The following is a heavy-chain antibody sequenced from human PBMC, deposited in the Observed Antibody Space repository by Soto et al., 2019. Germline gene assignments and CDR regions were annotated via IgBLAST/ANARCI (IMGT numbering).Heavy chain of an antibody. D-gene: IGHD5-18*01. Sequence: SETLSLTCGVSGGTVASSHWWSWVRQSPGGGLEWIGNVYHTGDTNFNPSLQSRVTISVDKSNNQFSLRLNSLTAADTAVYFCARGPAWILTYYGMDVWGQGTTVTVSS. V-gene: IGHV4-4*02. J-gene: IGHJ6*02. CDR2: VYHTGDT. CDR3: ARGPAWILTYYGMDV. CDR1: GGTVASSHW.